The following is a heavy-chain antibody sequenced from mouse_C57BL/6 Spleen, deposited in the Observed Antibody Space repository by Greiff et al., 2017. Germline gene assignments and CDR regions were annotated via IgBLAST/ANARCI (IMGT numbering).Heavy chain of an antibody. CDR2: IWSGGST. Sequence: VKLMESGPGLVQPSQSLSITCTVSGFSLTSYGVHWVRQSPGKGLEWLGVIWSGGSTDYNAAFMSGLSITKDNSKSQVFFKMNSLQADDTAIYYCAKGATTGGFAYWGQGTLVTVSA. D-gene: IGHD1-1*01. CDR3: AKGATTGGFAY. CDR1: GFSLTSYG. V-gene: IGHV2-5*01. J-gene: IGHJ3*01.